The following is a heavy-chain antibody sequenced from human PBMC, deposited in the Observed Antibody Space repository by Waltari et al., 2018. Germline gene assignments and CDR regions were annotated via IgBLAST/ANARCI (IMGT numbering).Heavy chain of an antibody. CDR2: IYGSSGST. J-gene: IGHJ4*02. Sequence: QVQLQESGPAVVKPSETLSLTCAVSGGSISGGYGWSWIRQAPGKGLEWIGSIYGSSGSTYYNPSLKSRVTISKDTSKNQVSLKLSSVTAADTAVYYCASLSRLASGYSGSTTPFDYWGQGVLVTVSS. CDR1: GGSISGGYG. CDR3: ASLSRLASGYSGSTTPFDY. V-gene: IGHV4-38-2*01. D-gene: IGHD5-12*01.